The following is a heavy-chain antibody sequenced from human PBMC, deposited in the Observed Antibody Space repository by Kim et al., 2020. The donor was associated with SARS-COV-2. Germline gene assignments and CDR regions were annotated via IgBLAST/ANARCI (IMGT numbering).Heavy chain of an antibody. CDR3: AKDREEKTVGMSGDLDP. CDR2: TSYSGSNN. V-gene: IGHV3-30*18. Sequence: GGSLRLSCVASGFNFRFYGMHWVRQAPGKGREWVAFTSYSGSNNYYSDSVKDRFTISRDNSKNTVYLLMTSLRPEDTAVYYCAKDREEKTVGMSGDLDP. CDR1: GFNFRFYG. J-gene: IGHJ5*02. D-gene: IGHD1-26*01.